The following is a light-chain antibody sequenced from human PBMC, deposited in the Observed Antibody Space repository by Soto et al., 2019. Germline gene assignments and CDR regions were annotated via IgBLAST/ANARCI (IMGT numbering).Light chain of an antibody. J-gene: IGKJ4*01. CDR2: DAS. V-gene: IGKV3-11*01. CDR1: QSVSTY. Sequence: EMVLTQSPATLSLSPGERATLSCRASQSVSTYLAWYQQKPGQAPRLLIYDASNRAAGIPARFSGGGSGTDFTLTITSLDPEDFAVYYCQQRSDWPTFGGGTKVDIK. CDR3: QQRSDWPT.